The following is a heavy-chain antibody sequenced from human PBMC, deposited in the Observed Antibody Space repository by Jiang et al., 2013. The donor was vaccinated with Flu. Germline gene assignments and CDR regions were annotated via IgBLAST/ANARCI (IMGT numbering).Heavy chain of an antibody. J-gene: IGHJ5*02. CDR3: ARRRAISTTGTTYNWFDP. V-gene: IGHV5-51*03. CDR1: GYSFTSYW. CDR2: IYPGDSDT. Sequence: GAEVKKPGESLKISCKGSGYSFTSYWIGWVRQMPGKGLEWMGIIYPGDSDTRYSPSFQGQVTISADKSISTAYLQWSSLKASDTAMYYCARRRAISTTGTTYNWFDPWGQGTLVTVSS. D-gene: IGHD1-1*01.